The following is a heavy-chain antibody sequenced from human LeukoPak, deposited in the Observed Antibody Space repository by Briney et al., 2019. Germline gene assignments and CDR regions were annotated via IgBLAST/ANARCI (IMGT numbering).Heavy chain of an antibody. V-gene: IGHV4-39*01. J-gene: IGHJ4*02. Sequence: SETLSLTRTVSGGSISSSSYHWGWIRQPPGKGLEWIGNLYYSGSTYYNPSLKSRVTISVDTSKNQFSLKLTSVTAADTAVYYCARRHDGEFDYWGQGTLVTVSS. CDR1: GGSISSSSYH. D-gene: IGHD3-10*01. CDR2: LYYSGST. CDR3: ARRHDGEFDY.